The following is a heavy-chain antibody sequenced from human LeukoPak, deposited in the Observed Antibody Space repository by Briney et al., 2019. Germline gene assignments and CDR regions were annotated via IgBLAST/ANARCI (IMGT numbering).Heavy chain of an antibody. Sequence: SQTLSLTCTVSGGSISSGGYYWSWIRQPPGKGLEWIGYSYHSGSTYYNPSLKSRVTISVDRSKNQFSLKLSSVTAADTAVYYCARGAGGKSDYWGQGTLVTVSS. CDR3: ARGAGGKSDY. V-gene: IGHV4-30-2*01. CDR2: SYHSGST. J-gene: IGHJ4*02. D-gene: IGHD4-23*01. CDR1: GGSISSGGYY.